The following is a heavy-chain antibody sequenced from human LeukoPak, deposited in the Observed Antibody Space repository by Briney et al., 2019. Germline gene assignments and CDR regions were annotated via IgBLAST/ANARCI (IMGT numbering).Heavy chain of an antibody. CDR1: GGSISSYY. CDR2: IYYSGST. CDR3: ARHFRWIGEFNYYYYGMDV. J-gene: IGHJ6*02. V-gene: IGHV4-59*08. Sequence: SSETLSLTCTVSGGSISSYYWSWIRQPPGKGLEWIGYIYYSGSTNYNPSLESRVTISVDTSKNQFSLKLSSVTAADTAVHYCARHFRWIGEFNYYYYGMDVWGQGTTVTVSS. D-gene: IGHD3-10*01.